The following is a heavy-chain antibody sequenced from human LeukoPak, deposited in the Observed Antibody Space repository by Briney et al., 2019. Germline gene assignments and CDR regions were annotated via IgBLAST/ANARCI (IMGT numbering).Heavy chain of an antibody. CDR3: AKGGENYYYYYMDV. J-gene: IGHJ6*03. V-gene: IGHV3-23*01. D-gene: IGHD2-21*01. Sequence: GGSLRLSCAVSGFTFSSYAMSWVRQAPGKGLEWVSAISGSGGSTYYADSVKGRFTISRDNSKNTLYLQMNSLRAEDTAVYYCAKGGENYYYYYMDVWGKGTTVTVSS. CDR1: GFTFSSYA. CDR2: ISGSGGST.